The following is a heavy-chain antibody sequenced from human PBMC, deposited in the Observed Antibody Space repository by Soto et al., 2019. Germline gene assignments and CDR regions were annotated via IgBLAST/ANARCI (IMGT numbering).Heavy chain of an antibody. CDR2: IISIFGTA. V-gene: IGHV1-69*01. Sequence: QVQLVQSGAEVKKPGSSVKVSCKASGGTFSSYAISCVRQSPGQGLEWMGGIISIFGTANYAQKFQGRGTITADESTSTAYIELSSLRSEDTEVYYCVRDLVLSSGWYRGLVDNWFDPWGHGSLVTIS. CDR3: VRDLVLSSGWYRGLVDNWFDP. D-gene: IGHD6-19*01. CDR1: GGTFSSYA. J-gene: IGHJ5*02.